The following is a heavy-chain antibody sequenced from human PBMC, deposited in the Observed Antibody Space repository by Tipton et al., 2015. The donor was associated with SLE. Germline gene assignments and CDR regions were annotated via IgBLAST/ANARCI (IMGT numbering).Heavy chain of an antibody. CDR3: ARGHYGLYV. Sequence: SLRLSCAASGFTFSQWWISWIRQAPGKGLEWVSYISPSGDSLYYQDSVKGRFTVARDNAKDSVYLQMTSLRAEDTAVYFCARGHYGLYVWGQGTTVTVSS. J-gene: IGHJ6*02. CDR2: ISPSGDSL. V-gene: IGHV3-11*01. CDR1: GFTFSQWW.